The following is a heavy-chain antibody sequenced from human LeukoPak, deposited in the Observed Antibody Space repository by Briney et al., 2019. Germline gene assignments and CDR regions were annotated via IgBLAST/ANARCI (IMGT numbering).Heavy chain of an antibody. V-gene: IGHV3-11*01. D-gene: IGHD5-24*01. CDR2: ISSSGSTI. J-gene: IGHJ3*02. CDR1: GFTFSDYY. Sequence: GGSLRLSCAASGFTFSDYYMSWIRQAPGKGLEWVSYISSSGSTIYYADSVKGRFTISRDNAKNSLYLQMNSLRAEDTAVYFCARDSPKGWLGDEAFDIWGQGTMVTVSS. CDR3: ARDSPKGWLGDEAFDI.